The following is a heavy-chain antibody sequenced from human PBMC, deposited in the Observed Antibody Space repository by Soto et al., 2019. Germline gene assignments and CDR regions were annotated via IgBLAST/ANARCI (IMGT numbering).Heavy chain of an antibody. CDR2: IYHTGRS. CDR3: ARTRDNNINYYYALDV. CDR1: GGSLSGFP. V-gene: IGHV4-59*01. J-gene: IGHJ6*02. Sequence: SETLSLTCSVSGGSLSGFPWIWIRQPPGKGLEWVGYIYHTGRSNYNPSLKSRLTISLDMSNDQFSLKLSSVTAADTAVYYCARTRDNNINYYYALDVWGPGTTVTVSS. D-gene: IGHD1-20*01.